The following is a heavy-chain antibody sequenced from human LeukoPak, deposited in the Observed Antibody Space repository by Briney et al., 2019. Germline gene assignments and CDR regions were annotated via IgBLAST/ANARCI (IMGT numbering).Heavy chain of an antibody. CDR3: ARDVLRYFDWLLPEELFDY. CDR1: GYTFTSYG. V-gene: IGHV1-18*01. J-gene: IGHJ4*02. Sequence: ASVKVSCKASGYTFTSYGISWVRQAPGQGLEWMGWISAYNGNTNYAQKLQGRVTMTTDTSTSTAYMELRSLRSDDTAVYYCARDVLRYFDWLLPEELFDYWGQGTLVTVSS. D-gene: IGHD3-9*01. CDR2: ISAYNGNT.